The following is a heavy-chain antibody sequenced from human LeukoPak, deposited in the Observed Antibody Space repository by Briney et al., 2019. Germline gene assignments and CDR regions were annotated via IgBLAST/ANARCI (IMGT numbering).Heavy chain of an antibody. CDR3: ASTMAARPPNYFDY. D-gene: IGHD6-6*01. J-gene: IGHJ4*02. CDR2: ISYSGST. Sequence: KPSETLSLTCSVSGGSISSYYWSWIRQPPGKGLEWIGFISYSGSTNYNPPLKSRVTISVDTSKNQFSLKLSSVTAADTAVYYCASTMAARPPNYFDYWGQGTLVTVSS. CDR1: GGSISSYY. V-gene: IGHV4-59*12.